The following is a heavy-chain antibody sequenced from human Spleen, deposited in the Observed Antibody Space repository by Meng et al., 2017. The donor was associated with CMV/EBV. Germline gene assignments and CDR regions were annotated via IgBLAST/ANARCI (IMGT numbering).Heavy chain of an antibody. CDR1: GGSFSGYY. D-gene: IGHD2-15*01. CDR3: AREVVAATGVWFDP. J-gene: IGHJ5*02. Sequence: SETLSLTCTVYGGSFSGYYWTWIRQPPGKGLEWIGEINHNGRTNDSPSLKSRVTMSVDTSKNQFSLKLSSVTAADTAVYYCAREVVAATGVWFDPWGQGTLVTVSS. V-gene: IGHV4-34*01. CDR2: INHNGRT.